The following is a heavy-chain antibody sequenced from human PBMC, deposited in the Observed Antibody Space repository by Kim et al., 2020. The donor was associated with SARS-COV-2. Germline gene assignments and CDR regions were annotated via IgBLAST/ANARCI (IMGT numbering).Heavy chain of an antibody. J-gene: IGHJ4*02. CDR2: GST. Sequence: GSTYYNQSLKRRVTISVDTSKNQSSLKLSSVAAADTAVYYCARDSEWELVWGQGTLVTVSS. CDR3: ARDSEWELV. D-gene: IGHD1-26*01. V-gene: IGHV4-30-2*04.